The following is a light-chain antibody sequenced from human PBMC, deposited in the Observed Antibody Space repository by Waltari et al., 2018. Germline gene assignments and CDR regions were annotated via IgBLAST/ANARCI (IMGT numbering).Light chain of an antibody. CDR3: QQYVNSPPLT. J-gene: IGKJ4*01. CDR1: QPVTYSY. Sequence: ENVLTQFPGTLSLSPGKRATLSCRASQPVTYSYLAWYQQKPGQPPRLLIYGASSRATGIPDRVSGSGSGTDFTLSISSLEPEDFAVYYCQQYVNSPPLTFGGGTRVEIK. V-gene: IGKV3-20*01. CDR2: GAS.